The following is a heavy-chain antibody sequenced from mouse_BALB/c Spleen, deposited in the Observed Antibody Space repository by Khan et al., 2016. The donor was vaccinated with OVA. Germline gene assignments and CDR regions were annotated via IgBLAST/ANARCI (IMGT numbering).Heavy chain of an antibody. CDR1: GYTFTSYT. CDR2: INPSSGYT. J-gene: IGHJ3*01. D-gene: IGHD2-14*01. Sequence: QVRLQQSGPELARPGASVKMSCKASGYTFTSYTMHWVKQRPGQGLEWIGYINPSSGYTNYNQKFKDKATLTADKSSITAYMQLSSLTSEDSAIYYCAREGAYYRSDGWFAYWGQGTLVTVSA. CDR3: AREGAYYRSDGWFAY. V-gene: IGHV1-4*01.